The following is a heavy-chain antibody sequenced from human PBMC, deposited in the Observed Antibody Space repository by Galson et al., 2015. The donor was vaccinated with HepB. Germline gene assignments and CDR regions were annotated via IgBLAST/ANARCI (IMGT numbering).Heavy chain of an antibody. CDR1: GYTINTYP. CDR3: ARHAPILTGYYGGFDY. CDR2: INTHTGDP. J-gene: IGHJ4*02. V-gene: IGHV7-4-1*02. Sequence: SVKVSCKASGYTINTYPINWVRQAPGQGLEWMGWINTHTGDPAYAQGFTGRFVFSLDTSVNTAYLQINSLKAEDTAVYYCARHAPILTGYYGGFDYWGQGTLVTVSS. D-gene: IGHD3-9*01.